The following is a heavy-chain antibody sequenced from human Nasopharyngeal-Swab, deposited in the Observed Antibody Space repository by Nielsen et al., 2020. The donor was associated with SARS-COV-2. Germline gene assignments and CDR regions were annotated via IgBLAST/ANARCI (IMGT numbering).Heavy chain of an antibody. CDR3: ARLGRSEAAAGSYNWFDP. J-gene: IGHJ5*02. Sequence: SETLSLTCAVYGGSLSGYYWSWIRQPPGKGLEWIGEINHSGGTNYNPSLKSRVTTSVDKSTIQFSLRLSSVTAADTAVYYCARLGRSEAAAGSYNWFDPWGQGTLVTVSS. CDR1: GGSLSGYY. D-gene: IGHD6-13*01. CDR2: INHSGGT. V-gene: IGHV4-34*01.